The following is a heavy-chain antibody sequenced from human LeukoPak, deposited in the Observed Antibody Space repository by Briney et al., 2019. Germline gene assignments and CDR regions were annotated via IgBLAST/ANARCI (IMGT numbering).Heavy chain of an antibody. Sequence: PGRSLRLSCAASGFTFRSYGIHWVRQAPGKGLEWVAVIWYDGKTKCYLDSIKGRFTISRDNSKNTLYLQLNSLRAEDTAVYYCARDITGSDSYYGLDVWGQGTTVTVSS. D-gene: IGHD1-20*01. V-gene: IGHV3-33*01. CDR3: ARDITGSDSYYGLDV. J-gene: IGHJ6*02. CDR1: GFTFRSYG. CDR2: IWYDGKTK.